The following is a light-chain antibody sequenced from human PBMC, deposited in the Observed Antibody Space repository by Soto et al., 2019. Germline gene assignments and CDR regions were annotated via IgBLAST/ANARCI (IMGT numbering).Light chain of an antibody. CDR2: GAS. Sequence: EIVLTQSPGTMSLSPGERATLSCRASQSVSSSYLAWYQQKPGQAPRLLIYGASSRATGIPDRFSGSGSGTDFTLTSSRLEPDAFAVYYCQQYGSSGYAFGQGTKLEIQ. CDR1: QSVSSSY. J-gene: IGKJ2*01. CDR3: QQYGSSGYA. V-gene: IGKV3-20*01.